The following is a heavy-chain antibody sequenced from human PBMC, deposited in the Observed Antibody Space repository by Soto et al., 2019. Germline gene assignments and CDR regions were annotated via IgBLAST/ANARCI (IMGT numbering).Heavy chain of an antibody. Sequence: QVQLVQSAAEVKKPGASVKVSCKASGYTFIRYGITWVRQAPGQGLEWMGWISPYNDYTIYAQKFQGRVTMTADTSTIIVNMELRGLKSDDTAVYYCARGGYYDTSWGKLSHYGLDVWGQGTSVTVS. CDR3: ARGGYYDTSWGKLSHYGLDV. V-gene: IGHV1-18*01. D-gene: IGHD3-16*01. CDR1: GYTFIRYG. J-gene: IGHJ6*02. CDR2: ISPYNDYT.